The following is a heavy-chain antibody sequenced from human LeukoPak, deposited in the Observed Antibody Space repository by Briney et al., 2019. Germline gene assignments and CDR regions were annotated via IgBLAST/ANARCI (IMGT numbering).Heavy chain of an antibody. CDR1: GGSISSGGYS. Sequence: SQTLSLTCAVSGGSISSGGYSWSWIRQPPGKGLEWIGYIYHSGSTYYNPSLKSRVTISVDTSKNQFSLKLSSVTAADTAVYYCAREDLLWFGELSMTPHDAFDIWGQGTMVTVSS. CDR2: IYHSGST. CDR3: AREDLLWFGELSMTPHDAFDI. V-gene: IGHV4-30-2*01. J-gene: IGHJ3*02. D-gene: IGHD3-10*01.